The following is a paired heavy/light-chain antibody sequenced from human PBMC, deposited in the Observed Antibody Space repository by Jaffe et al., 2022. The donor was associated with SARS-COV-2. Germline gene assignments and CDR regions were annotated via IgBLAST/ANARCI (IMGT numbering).Light chain of an antibody. CDR3: SSYAGNNNLV. Sequence: QSALTQPPSASGSPGQSVTISCTGTSSDIGSYNYVSWYQQHPGKAPKLMIFEVNKRPSGVPDRFSGSKSGNMASLTVSGLQAEDEADYYCSSYAGNNNLVFGGGTKLTVL. J-gene: IGLJ2*01. CDR1: SSDIGSYNY. CDR2: EVN. V-gene: IGLV2-8*01.
Heavy chain of an antibody. J-gene: IGHJ4*02. CDR1: GFPFSSYA. CDR3: ARDGYSYGPFYFDS. V-gene: IGHV3-30*04. CDR2: ISSDGSNK. Sequence: QVQLVESGGGVVQSGRSLRLSCVASGFPFSSYAVHWVRQAPGKGLEWVAVISSDGSNKYYADSVKGRFTISRDNSKNTLYLQMNSLRTDDTAVYYCARDGYSYGPFYFDSWGQGTLVTVSS. D-gene: IGHD5-18*01.